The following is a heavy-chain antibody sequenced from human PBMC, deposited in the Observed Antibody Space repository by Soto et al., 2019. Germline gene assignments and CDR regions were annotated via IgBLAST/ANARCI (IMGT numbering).Heavy chain of an antibody. Sequence: QVQLQQWGAGLLKPSETLSLTCAVYGGSFSGYYWSWIRQPPGKGLEWIGEINHRGSTNYKPSLKSRVTISVDTSKNQFSLKLSSVTAADTAVYYCARHGDYVGVDYWGQGILVTVSS. CDR2: INHRGST. CDR3: ARHGDYVGVDY. V-gene: IGHV4-34*01. D-gene: IGHD4-17*01. CDR1: GGSFSGYY. J-gene: IGHJ4*02.